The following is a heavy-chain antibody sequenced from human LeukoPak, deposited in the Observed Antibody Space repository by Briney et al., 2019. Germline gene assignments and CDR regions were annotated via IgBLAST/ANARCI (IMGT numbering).Heavy chain of an antibody. CDR3: ARGVVGLLWFRELGFDY. J-gene: IGHJ4*02. V-gene: IGHV4-34*01. CDR2: INHSGST. D-gene: IGHD3-10*01. Sequence: PSETLSPTCAVYGGSFSGYYWSWIRQPPGKGLEWIGEINHSGSTNYNPSLKSRVTISVDTSKNQFSLKLSSVTAADTAVYYCARGVVGLLWFRELGFDYWGQGTLVTVSS. CDR1: GGSFSGYY.